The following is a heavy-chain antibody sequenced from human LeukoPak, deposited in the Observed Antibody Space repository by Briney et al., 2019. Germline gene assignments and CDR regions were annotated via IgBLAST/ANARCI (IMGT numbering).Heavy chain of an antibody. J-gene: IGHJ4*02. CDR1: GYIFSNYG. V-gene: IGHV1-18*01. D-gene: IGHD3-10*01. CDR3: ARSDISIVRGAMV. CDR2: ISAYNGNT. Sequence: ASVKVSCKTSGYIFSNYGTTWVRQAPGQGLEWMAWISAYNGNTDSIQKVQGRITMTTDTSTSTAYMELRSLRSDDTAVYYCARSDISIVRGAMVWGQGTLVIVSS.